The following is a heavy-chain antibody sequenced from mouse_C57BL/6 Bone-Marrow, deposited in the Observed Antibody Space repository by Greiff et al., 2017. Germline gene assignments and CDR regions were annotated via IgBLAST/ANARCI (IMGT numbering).Heavy chain of an antibody. Sequence: EVQLQQSGPVLVKPGPSVKISCKASGFTFTDYYMHWVKQSHGKSLEWIGLVYPYNGGTSYNQKFKGKGTLTVDTSSSTAYMELNSLTSEDSAVYYCARGADGGYYQAWFAYWGQGTLVTVSA. J-gene: IGHJ3*01. CDR1: GFTFTDYY. D-gene: IGHD2-3*01. CDR3: ARGADGGYYQAWFAY. V-gene: IGHV1-36*01. CDR2: VYPYNGGT.